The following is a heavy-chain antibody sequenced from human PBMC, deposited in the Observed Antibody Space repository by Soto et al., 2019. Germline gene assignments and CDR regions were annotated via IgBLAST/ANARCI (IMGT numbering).Heavy chain of an antibody. CDR2: INSDGSST. CDR1: GFTFSSYW. J-gene: IGHJ4*02. D-gene: IGHD1-1*01. CDR3: ARGGGTGIYDY. Sequence: EVQLVESGGGLVQPGGSLRLSCATSGFTFSSYWMHWVRQAPGKGLEWVSRINSDGSSTNYADFVKGQCTISTDNARNTVYLQMNSLRVEDTAVYFCARGGGTGIYDYWGQGTLVTVSS. V-gene: IGHV3-74*01.